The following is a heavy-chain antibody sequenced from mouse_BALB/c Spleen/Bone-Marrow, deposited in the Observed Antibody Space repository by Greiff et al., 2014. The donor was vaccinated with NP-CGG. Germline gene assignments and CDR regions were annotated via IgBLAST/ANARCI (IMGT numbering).Heavy chain of an antibody. Sequence: EVQLVESGGGLVQPGGSLRLSCATSGFTFTDYYMSWVRQPPGKALEWFGFIRNKANGYTTEYSASVKGRFTISRDNSQSILYLQMNTLRAEDSPTYYCARDGYDDYWGQGTTLTVSS. CDR2: IRNKANGYTT. CDR1: GFTFTDYY. J-gene: IGHJ2*01. CDR3: ARDGYDDY. D-gene: IGHD2-2*01. V-gene: IGHV7-3*02.